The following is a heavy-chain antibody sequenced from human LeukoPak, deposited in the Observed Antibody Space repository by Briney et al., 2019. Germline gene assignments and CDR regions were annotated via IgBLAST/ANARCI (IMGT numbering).Heavy chain of an antibody. Sequence: SQTLSLTCTVSGGSISSGSYYWSWIRQPAGKGLEWIGRIYTSGSTNYNPSLKSRVTISVDTSKNQFSLKLSSVTAADTAVYYCARGGTRFDPWGQGTLVTVPS. J-gene: IGHJ5*02. CDR1: GGSISSGSYY. CDR3: ARGGTRFDP. V-gene: IGHV4-61*02. CDR2: IYTSGST. D-gene: IGHD2-2*01.